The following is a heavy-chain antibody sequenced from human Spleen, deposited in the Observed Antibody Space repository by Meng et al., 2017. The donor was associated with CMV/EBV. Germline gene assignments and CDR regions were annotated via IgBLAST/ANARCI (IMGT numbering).Heavy chain of an antibody. CDR2: IKQDGSEK. CDR3: ARDSGSGWYGYY. Sequence: EAQLVASAGGFVQPGGSLRLSCAVSGFTFSSYWMSRVRQAPGKGLEWVANIKQDGSEKYYVDSVKGRFTISRDNAKNSLYLQMNSLRAEDTAVYYCARDSGSGWYGYYWGQGTLVTVSS. J-gene: IGHJ4*02. V-gene: IGHV3-7*04. CDR1: GFTFSSYW. D-gene: IGHD6-19*01.